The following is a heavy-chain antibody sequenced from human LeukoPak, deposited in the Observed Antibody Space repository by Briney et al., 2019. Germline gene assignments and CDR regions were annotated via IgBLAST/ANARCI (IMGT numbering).Heavy chain of an antibody. V-gene: IGHV3-30*02. CDR3: AKDPLQYGSGSYYFDY. J-gene: IGHJ4*02. Sequence: GGSLRLSCAASGLTFSSYGMHWVRQAPGKGLEWVAFLCYDGNDKYYADSVKRRFTISRDSSKNTLYPQMNSLRAEDTAVYYCAKDPLQYGSGSYYFDYWGQGTLVTVSS. CDR2: LCYDGNDK. CDR1: GLTFSSYG. D-gene: IGHD3-10*01.